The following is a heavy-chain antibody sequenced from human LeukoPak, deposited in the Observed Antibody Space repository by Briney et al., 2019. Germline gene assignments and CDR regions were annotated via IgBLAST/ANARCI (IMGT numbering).Heavy chain of an antibody. V-gene: IGHV1-2*06. CDR2: IDPNSGGT. J-gene: IGHJ4*02. D-gene: IGHD1-26*01. CDR3: ARDSQVGGDY. CDR1: GYTFTGYY. Sequence: GASVKVSCKASGYTFTGYYLHWVRQAPGQGLEWMGRIDPNSGGTNYAQKFRGRVTMTRDTSISTAYMDLSGLTSDDTALYYCARDSQVGGDYWGQGTLVTVSS.